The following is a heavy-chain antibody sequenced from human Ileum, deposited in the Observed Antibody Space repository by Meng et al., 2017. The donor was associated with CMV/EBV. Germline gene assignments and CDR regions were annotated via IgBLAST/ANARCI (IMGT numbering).Heavy chain of an antibody. CDR1: GYTFTDWP. V-gene: IGHV1-3*04. D-gene: IGHD2-2*01. CDR3: AKVGYCDSASCSLDY. CDR2: INTGDGDT. Sequence: SGYTFTDWPIHWVRQAPGQRLEWMGRINTGDGDTKYSQKFKGRVTIVRDTSATTAYMELRSLRSEDTGVYYCAKVGYCDSASCSLDYWGQGTLVTVSS. J-gene: IGHJ4*02.